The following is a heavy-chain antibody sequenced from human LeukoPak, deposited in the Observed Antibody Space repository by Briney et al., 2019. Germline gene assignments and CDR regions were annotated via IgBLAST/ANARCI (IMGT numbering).Heavy chain of an antibody. Sequence: GGSLRLSCAASGFTFRSHWMSWVRQAPGKGLQWVASIKQDGSERLYLDSVRGRFTISRDNAENSLYLQMNSLRDEDTAVYYCARLVGMVTTYDIWGQGTMVTVSS. J-gene: IGHJ3*02. V-gene: IGHV3-7*04. D-gene: IGHD5-24*01. CDR3: ARLVGMVTTYDI. CDR2: IKQDGSER. CDR1: GFTFRSHW.